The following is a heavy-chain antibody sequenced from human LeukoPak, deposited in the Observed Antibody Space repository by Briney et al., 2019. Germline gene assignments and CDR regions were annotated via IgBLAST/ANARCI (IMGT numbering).Heavy chain of an antibody. CDR3: AKGRSGILTAGINY. D-gene: IGHD6-13*01. J-gene: IGHJ4*02. CDR2: LSGSGDNT. Sequence: PGGSLRLSCAASGFTFSSYAMSWVRQAPGKGLEWVSGLSGSGDNTYYADSVTGQFTISRDNPKNTLYLQMNSLRAEDTALYYCAKGRSGILTAGINYWGQGTLVTVSS. CDR1: GFTFSSYA. V-gene: IGHV3-23*01.